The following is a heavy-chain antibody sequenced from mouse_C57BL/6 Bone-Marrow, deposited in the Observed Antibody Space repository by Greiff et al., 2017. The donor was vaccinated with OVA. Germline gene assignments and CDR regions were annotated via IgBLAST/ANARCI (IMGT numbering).Heavy chain of an antibody. CDR3: ARHKLRRWYFDV. J-gene: IGHJ1*03. V-gene: IGHV5-9*01. CDR1: GFTFSSYT. Sequence: EVQLVESGGGLVKPGGSLKLSCAASGFTFSSYTMSWVRQTPGKRLEWVATISGGGGNTYYPDSVKGRFTISRDNAKNTLYLQMSSLRSEDTALYYCARHKLRRWYFDVWGTGTTVTVSS. CDR2: ISGGGGNT. D-gene: IGHD1-2*01.